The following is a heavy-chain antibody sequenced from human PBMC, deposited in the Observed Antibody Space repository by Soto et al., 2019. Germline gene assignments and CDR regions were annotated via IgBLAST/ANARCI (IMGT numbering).Heavy chain of an antibody. CDR1: GGSISGGGHY. CDR3: ASSDPYYFFDY. D-gene: IGHD2-21*01. V-gene: IGHV4-31*03. Sequence: SETLSLTCTVSGGSISGGGHYWGWIRQPPGKGLEWIGFMYYTGDTYYNPSLKSRLSISVDTSMNQFSLELTSVTAADTAVYYCASSDPYYFFDYWGLGPLVTVS. CDR2: MYYTGDT. J-gene: IGHJ4*02.